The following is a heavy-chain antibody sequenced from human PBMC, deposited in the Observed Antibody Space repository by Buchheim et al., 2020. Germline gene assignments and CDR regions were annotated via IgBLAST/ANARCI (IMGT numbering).Heavy chain of an antibody. CDR2: INSISKKI. D-gene: IGHD3/OR15-3a*01. CDR3: VRDLSWTFDF. V-gene: IGHV3-48*02. J-gene: IGHJ4*02. Sequence: EVQLVESGGGLVQPGGSLRLSCAASGFAFSYFSMNWVRQAPGKGLDWVAYINSISKKIRYADSAEGRFTISRDDAKSSLFLQMNSLRDEDTAVYYCVRDLSWTFDFWGQGTL. CDR1: GFAFSYFS.